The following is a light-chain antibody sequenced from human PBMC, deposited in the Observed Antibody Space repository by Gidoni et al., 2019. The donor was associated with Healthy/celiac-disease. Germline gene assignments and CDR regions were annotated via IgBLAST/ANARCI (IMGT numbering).Light chain of an antibody. Sequence: DIQMTQSPSSLSAPVGDRVTITCRASQSITSYLNWYQQKPGKAPKLLIYAASSLQSGVPSRFGGSGSGTAFTLNINSLQPRDFAFDYCQQSNSTPLTFGQXTKLEIK. CDR1: QSITSY. CDR3: QQSNSTPLT. CDR2: AAS. V-gene: IGKV1-39*01. J-gene: IGKJ2*01.